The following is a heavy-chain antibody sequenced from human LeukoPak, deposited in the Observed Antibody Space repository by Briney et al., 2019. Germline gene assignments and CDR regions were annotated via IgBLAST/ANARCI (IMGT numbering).Heavy chain of an antibody. CDR2: IDPSDSYN. CDR3: ARNYYYYGMDV. V-gene: IGHV5-10-1*01. J-gene: IGHJ6*04. Sequence: GGPLRISCKGSGSLFTSYWISGVRQLPGKGLEGMGRIDPSDSYNNYSPSFQGHVTISADKSISTAYLQWSSLKASDTAMYYCARNYYYYGMDVWGKGTTVTVSS. CDR1: GSLFTSYW.